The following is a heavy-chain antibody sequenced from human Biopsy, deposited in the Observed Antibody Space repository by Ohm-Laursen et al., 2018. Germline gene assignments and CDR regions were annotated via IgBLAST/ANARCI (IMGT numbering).Heavy chain of an antibody. V-gene: IGHV3-21*01. CDR3: ARDSSRRAREGGMDV. D-gene: IGHD6-6*01. CDR1: GFSVSSYD. J-gene: IGHJ6*02. CDR2: ISETSSHI. Sequence: SLRLSCTASGFSVSSYDMNWVRQAPGKGLECISCISETSSHIYDADSVRGRFTVARDIAKNSLYLQLNSLRVEDTAVYYCARDSSRRAREGGMDVWGQGTTVTVSS.